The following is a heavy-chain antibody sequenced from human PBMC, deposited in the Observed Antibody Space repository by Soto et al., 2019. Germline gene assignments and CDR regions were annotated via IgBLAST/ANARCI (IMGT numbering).Heavy chain of an antibody. Sequence: PSETLSLTCTVSGGSISSYYWSWIRQPPGKGLEWIGYMYYSGSTNYNPALKSRVTISVDTSKNQFSLKLSSVTAADTAVYYCAFSGGNYVYFDYWGQGTLVNVSS. CDR1: GGSISSYY. CDR2: MYYSGST. CDR3: AFSGGNYVYFDY. V-gene: IGHV4-59*01. J-gene: IGHJ4*02. D-gene: IGHD3-10*02.